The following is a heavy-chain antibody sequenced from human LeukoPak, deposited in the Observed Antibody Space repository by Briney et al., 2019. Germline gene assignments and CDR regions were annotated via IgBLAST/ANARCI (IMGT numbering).Heavy chain of an antibody. CDR3: AIREPIGY. J-gene: IGHJ4*02. D-gene: IGHD6-13*01. V-gene: IGHV3-7*03. Sequence: GGSLRLSCAASGFTFSSCWMSWVRQAPGKGLEWVANIKQDGREIYYVDSVKGRFTISRDNTKNSLYLQMNSLRAEDTAIYYCAIREPIGYWGQGSLVTVST. CDR1: GFTFSSCW. CDR2: IKQDGREI.